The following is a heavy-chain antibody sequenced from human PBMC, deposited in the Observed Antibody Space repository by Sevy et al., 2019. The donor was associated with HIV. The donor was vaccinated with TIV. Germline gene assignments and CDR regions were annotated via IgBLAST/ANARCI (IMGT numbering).Heavy chain of an antibody. V-gene: IGHV4-31*03. J-gene: IGHJ5*02. CDR2: IYYSGST. CDR3: ARAGSTYYDFWSGFPYNWFDP. D-gene: IGHD3-3*01. CDR1: GGSISSGGYY. Sequence: SETLSITCTVSGGSISSGGYYWSWIRQHPGKGLEWIGYIYYSGSTYYNPSLKSRVTISVDTSKNQFSLKLGSVTAADTAVYYCARAGSTYYDFWSGFPYNWFDPWGQGTLVTVSS.